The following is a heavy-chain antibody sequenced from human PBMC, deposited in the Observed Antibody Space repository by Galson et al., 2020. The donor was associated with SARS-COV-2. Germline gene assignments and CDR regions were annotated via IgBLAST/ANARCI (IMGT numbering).Heavy chain of an antibody. D-gene: IGHD3-3*01. Sequence: GGSLRLSCEASGFTISGSWMNWVLQAPGKGLEWLAHIKNDGSEAYYVDSVRGRFTISRDNTKNSLYLQMNNLRVEDTAVYYCTAGHYSLWGQGTTVTVSS. V-gene: IGHV3-7*01. CDR3: TAGHYSL. CDR2: IKNDGSEA. CDR1: GFTISGSW. J-gene: IGHJ3*01.